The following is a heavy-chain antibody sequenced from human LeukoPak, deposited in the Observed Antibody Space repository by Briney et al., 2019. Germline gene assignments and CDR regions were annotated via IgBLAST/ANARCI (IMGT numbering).Heavy chain of an antibody. CDR2: ISYDGSNK. Sequence: GGSLRLSCAASGFTFSSYGMHWVRQAPGKGLEWVAVISYDGSNKYHADSVKGRFTISRDNSKNTLYLQMNSLRAEDTAVYYCAKDYYDSSGYHPDAFDIWGQGTMVTVSS. V-gene: IGHV3-30*18. CDR3: AKDYYDSSGYHPDAFDI. D-gene: IGHD3-22*01. CDR1: GFTFSSYG. J-gene: IGHJ3*02.